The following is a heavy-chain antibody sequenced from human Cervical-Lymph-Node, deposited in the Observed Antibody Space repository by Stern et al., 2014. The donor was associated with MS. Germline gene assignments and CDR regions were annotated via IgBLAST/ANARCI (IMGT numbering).Heavy chain of an antibody. D-gene: IGHD3-10*01. V-gene: IGHV3-74*01. CDR1: GFTFSSYW. J-gene: IGHJ4*02. CDR2: INGDGTNT. CDR3: ARSDSGKYDY. Sequence: VQLVESGGDLVQPGGSLRLSCAASGFTFSSYWMQWVRQAPGKGLVYVSRINGDGTNTNYADSVKGRFTISRDNARNTLYLQMNSLRAEDTAAYYCARSDSGKYDYWGQGTLVTVSS.